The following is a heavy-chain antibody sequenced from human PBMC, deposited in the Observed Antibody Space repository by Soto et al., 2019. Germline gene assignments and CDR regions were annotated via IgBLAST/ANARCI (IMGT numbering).Heavy chain of an antibody. D-gene: IGHD6-13*01. CDR3: AKALGAAAGPYYFDY. CDR1: GFTFSSYA. Sequence: LRLSCAASGFTFSSYAMSWVRQAPGKGLEWVSIISDSGGSTNYADSVKGRFTISRDNSKNTLYLQMNSLRADDTAVYYCAKALGAAAGPYYFDYWGQGTLVTVSS. CDR2: ISDSGGST. J-gene: IGHJ4*02. V-gene: IGHV3-23*01.